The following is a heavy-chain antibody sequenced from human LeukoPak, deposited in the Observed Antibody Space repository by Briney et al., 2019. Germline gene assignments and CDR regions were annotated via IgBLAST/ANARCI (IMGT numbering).Heavy chain of an antibody. CDR2: ISFDGSKE. J-gene: IGHJ4*02. V-gene: IGHV3-30*02. D-gene: IGHD3-22*01. CDR1: GFTYSSYA. CDR3: AKERRGYYSEY. Sequence: GGSLRLSCAASGFTYSSYAMQWVRQAPGKGLEWVALISFDGSKEYYADSVKGRFTISRDKSKNTLHLQMNNLRAEDTAVYYCAKERRGYYSEYWGQGTQVTVSS.